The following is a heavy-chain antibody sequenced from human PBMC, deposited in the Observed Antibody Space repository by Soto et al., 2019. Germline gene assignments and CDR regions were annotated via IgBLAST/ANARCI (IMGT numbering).Heavy chain of an antibody. CDR1: GYSFTSYW. CDR3: ARLGYYDSSGDAFDI. Sequence: GESLKISCQGSGYSFTSYWISWVRQMPGKGLEWMGRIDPSDSYTNYSPSFQGHVTISADKSISTAYLQWSSLKASDTAMYYCARLGYYDSSGDAFDIWGQGTMVTVSS. D-gene: IGHD3-22*01. CDR2: IDPSDSYT. J-gene: IGHJ3*02. V-gene: IGHV5-10-1*01.